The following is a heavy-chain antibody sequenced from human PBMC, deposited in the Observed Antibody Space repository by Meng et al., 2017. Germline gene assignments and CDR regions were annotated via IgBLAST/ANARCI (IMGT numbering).Heavy chain of an antibody. CDR3: ARRRGGSSDWFDP. J-gene: IGHJ5*02. CDR1: GGSFSGYY. Sequence: QGQSKPWGAGLLEPSEPLSLPCAVYGGSFSGYYWSWIRQPPGKGLEWIGEINHSGSTNYNPSLKSRVTISVDTSKNQFSLKLSSVTAADTAVYYCARRRGGSSDWFDPWGQGTLVTVSS. V-gene: IGHV4-34*01. D-gene: IGHD6-6*01. CDR2: INHSGST.